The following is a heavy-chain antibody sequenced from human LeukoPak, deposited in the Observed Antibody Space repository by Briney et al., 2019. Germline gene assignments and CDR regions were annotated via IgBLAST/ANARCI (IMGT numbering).Heavy chain of an antibody. Sequence: GGSLRLSCAASGFTFSSYWMHWVRQAPGKGLVWVSRINSDGSSTSYADSVKGRFTIPRDNAKNTLYLQMNSLRAEDTAVYYCAREGSGWYLDYWGQGTLVTVSS. CDR2: INSDGSST. V-gene: IGHV3-74*01. J-gene: IGHJ4*02. D-gene: IGHD6-19*01. CDR3: AREGSGWYLDY. CDR1: GFTFSSYW.